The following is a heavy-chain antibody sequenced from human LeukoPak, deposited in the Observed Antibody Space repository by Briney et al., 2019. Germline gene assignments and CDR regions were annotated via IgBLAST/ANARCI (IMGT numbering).Heavy chain of an antibody. CDR1: GFTLSNYG. CDR2: ISSDGSYE. V-gene: IGHV3-30*18. D-gene: IGHD5-18*01. Sequence: GGSLRLSCAASGFTLSNYGMHWVRQAPGKGLEWVAVISSDGSYEYYADSVKGRFTISRDNSTNTLYLQMNSLRAEDAGVYYCAKDIGQDTPMVSVFDYWGQGTLVTVSS. J-gene: IGHJ4*02. CDR3: AKDIGQDTPMVSVFDY.